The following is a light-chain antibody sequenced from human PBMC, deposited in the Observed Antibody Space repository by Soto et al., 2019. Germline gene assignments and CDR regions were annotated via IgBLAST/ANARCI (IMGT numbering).Light chain of an antibody. CDR3: QQYNNWGT. V-gene: IGKV3-15*01. CDR1: QSVNSN. Sequence: IVMTQSPATLSVSPGERATLSCRASQSVNSNLAWYQQKPGQAPRLLIYDASTRATGIPARFSGSGSGTEFTLTISSLQSEDFALYYCQQYNNWGTFGQGTKVEIK. J-gene: IGKJ1*01. CDR2: DAS.